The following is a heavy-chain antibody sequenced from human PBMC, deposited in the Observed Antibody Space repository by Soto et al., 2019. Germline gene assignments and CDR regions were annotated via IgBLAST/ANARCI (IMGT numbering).Heavy chain of an antibody. CDR1: GDTFNRYT. Sequence: QVQLVQSGAEVKPPGSSVRVSCTASGDTFNRYTISWVRQAPGQGLEWMGRVIPILGMSNYAQKFQGRVSIMADKSTSTAYMNLSSLRSEDTAMYYCATNYGSGSTHFDHWGQGTLVTVSS. CDR3: ATNYGSGSTHFDH. J-gene: IGHJ4*02. V-gene: IGHV1-69*02. CDR2: VIPILGMS. D-gene: IGHD3-10*01.